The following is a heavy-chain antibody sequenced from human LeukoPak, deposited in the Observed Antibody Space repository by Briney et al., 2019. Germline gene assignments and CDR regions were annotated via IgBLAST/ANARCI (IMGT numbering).Heavy chain of an antibody. J-gene: IGHJ3*02. V-gene: IGHV3-21*01. CDR3: ARDPHPDAFDI. Sequence: GGSLRLSCAASGFTFSSYSMNWVRQAPGKGLEWVSSISSSSSYIYCADSVKGRFTISRDNAKNSLYLQMNSLRAEDTAVYYCARDPHPDAFDIWGQGTMVTVSS. CDR2: ISSSSSYI. CDR1: GFTFSSYS.